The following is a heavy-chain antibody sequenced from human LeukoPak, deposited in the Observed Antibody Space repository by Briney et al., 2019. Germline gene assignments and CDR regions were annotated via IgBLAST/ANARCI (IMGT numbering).Heavy chain of an antibody. CDR3: AKDLVGATYR. Sequence: GGSLRLSCAASGFTFSSYGMHWVRQAPGKGLEWVVFIRYDESNKYYADSVKGRFTISRDNSKNTLYLQMNSLRAEDTAVYYCAKDLVGATYRWGQGTLVTVSS. D-gene: IGHD1-26*01. J-gene: IGHJ5*02. CDR1: GFTFSSYG. V-gene: IGHV3-30*02. CDR2: IRYDESNK.